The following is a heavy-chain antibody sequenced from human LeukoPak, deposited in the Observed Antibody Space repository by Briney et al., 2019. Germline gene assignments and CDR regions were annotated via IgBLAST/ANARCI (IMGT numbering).Heavy chain of an antibody. D-gene: IGHD3-3*01. CDR1: GFTFSSYA. Sequence: GGSLRHSCAASGFTFSSYAMSWVRQAPGKGLEWVSAISGSGGSTYYADSVKGRFTISRDNSKNTLYLQMNSLRAEDTAVYYCAKVPSIFGVVIYYFDYWGQGTLVTVSS. V-gene: IGHV3-23*01. CDR2: ISGSGGST. J-gene: IGHJ4*02. CDR3: AKVPSIFGVVIYYFDY.